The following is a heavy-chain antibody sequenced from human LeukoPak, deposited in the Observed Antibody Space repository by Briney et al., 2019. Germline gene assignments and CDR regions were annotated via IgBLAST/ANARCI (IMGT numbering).Heavy chain of an antibody. J-gene: IGHJ4*02. CDR3: ARALGFDSSGYSACPY. V-gene: IGHV3-21*01. CDR1: GFTFSSYT. D-gene: IGHD3-22*01. Sequence: GGSLRLSCAVAGFTFSSYTMNWVRQAPGKGLEWVSSITSSSSYIYYADSVKGRFTISRDNAKSSLFLQMNSLRAEDTAVYYCARALGFDSSGYSACPYWGQGTLVTVSS. CDR2: ITSSSSYI.